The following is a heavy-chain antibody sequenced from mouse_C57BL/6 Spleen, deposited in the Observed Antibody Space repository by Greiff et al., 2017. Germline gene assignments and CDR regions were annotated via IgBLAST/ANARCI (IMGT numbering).Heavy chain of an antibody. Sequence: QVQLKESGPELVKPGASVKISCKASGYAFSSSWMNWVKQRPGKGLEWIGRIYPGDGDTNYNGKFKGKATLTADKSSSTAYMQLSSLTSEDSAVYFCASRPITTVAPDYWGQGTTLTVSS. CDR1: GYAFSSSW. CDR3: ASRPITTVAPDY. CDR2: IYPGDGDT. V-gene: IGHV1-82*01. J-gene: IGHJ2*01. D-gene: IGHD1-1*01.